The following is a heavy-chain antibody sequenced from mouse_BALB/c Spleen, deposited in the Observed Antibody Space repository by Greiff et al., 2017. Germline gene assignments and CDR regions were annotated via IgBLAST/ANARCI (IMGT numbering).Heavy chain of an antibody. D-gene: IGHD1-2*01. CDR1: GYTFTSYW. J-gene: IGHJ2*01. CDR2: INPSNGRT. Sequence: VQLQQPGAELVKPGASVKLSCKASGYTFTSYWMHWVKQRPGQGLEWIGEINPSNGRTNYNEKFKSKATLTVDKSSSTAYMQLSSLTSEDSAVYYCARATAVYYFDYWGQGTTLTVSS. V-gene: IGHV1S81*02. CDR3: ARATAVYYFDY.